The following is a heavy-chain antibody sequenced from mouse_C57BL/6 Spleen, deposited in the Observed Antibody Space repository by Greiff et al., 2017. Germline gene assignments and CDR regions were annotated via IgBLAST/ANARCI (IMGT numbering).Heavy chain of an antibody. CDR2: IDPETGGT. V-gene: IGHV1-15*01. Sequence: QVQLQQSGAELVRPGASVTLSCKASGYTFTDYEMHWVKQTPVHGLEWIGAIDPETGGTASNQKFKGKAILTADKSSSTAYMELRSLTSEDSAVYYCTRSLPRHYAMDYWGQGTSVTVSS. D-gene: IGHD5-5*01. J-gene: IGHJ4*01. CDR3: TRSLPRHYAMDY. CDR1: GYTFTDYE.